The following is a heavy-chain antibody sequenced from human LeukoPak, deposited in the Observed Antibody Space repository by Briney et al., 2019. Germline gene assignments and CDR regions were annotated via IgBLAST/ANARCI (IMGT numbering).Heavy chain of an antibody. D-gene: IGHD6-13*01. CDR2: ISNDGSNN. CDR3: GRVAPGGRHIDY. V-gene: IGHV3-30-3*01. CDR1: RFTFSNYA. Sequence: GGSLRLSCAASRFTFSNYAMHWDRQAPGKGLEWVAVISNDGSNNYYADSVKGRFTISRDNSKSTLYLQKNSLRAEDTAVYYCGRVAPGGRHIDYWGQGTLVTVS. J-gene: IGHJ4*02.